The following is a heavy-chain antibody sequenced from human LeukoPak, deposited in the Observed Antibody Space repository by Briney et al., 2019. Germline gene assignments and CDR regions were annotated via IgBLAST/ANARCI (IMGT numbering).Heavy chain of an antibody. J-gene: IGHJ6*03. CDR1: GGSISSYY. Sequence: SETLSLTCTVSGGSISSYYWSWIRQPAGKGLEWIGRIYTSGSTNYNPSLKSRVTMSVDTSKNQFSLKLSSVTAADTAVYYCARDIAGYSSGWSSYYYMDVWGKGTTVTISS. CDR3: ARDIAGYSSGWSSYYYMDV. V-gene: IGHV4-4*07. CDR2: IYTSGST. D-gene: IGHD6-19*01.